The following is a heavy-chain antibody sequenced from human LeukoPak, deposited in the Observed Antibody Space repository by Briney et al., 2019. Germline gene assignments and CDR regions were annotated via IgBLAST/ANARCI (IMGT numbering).Heavy chain of an antibody. CDR2: MNPNSVNT. J-gene: IGHJ3*02. CDR3: GRVSSGYTYRGAFDI. V-gene: IGHV1-8*01. Sequence: ASVKVSCKASGYTFTSYDINWVRQATGQGLEWMGWMNPNSVNTGYAQKFQGRVTMTRDPSRSTVYMELSSMRSEDTAVYYCGRVSSGYTYRGAFDIWGQGTMVTVSS. D-gene: IGHD3-22*01. CDR1: GYTFTSYD.